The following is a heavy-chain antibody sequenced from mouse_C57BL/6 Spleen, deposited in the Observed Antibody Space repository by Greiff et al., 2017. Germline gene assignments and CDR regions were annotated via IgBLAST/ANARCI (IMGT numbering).Heavy chain of an antibody. V-gene: IGHV5-9-1*02. D-gene: IGHD4-1*01. Sequence: EVQRVESGEGLVKPGGSLKLSCAASGFTFSSYAMSWVRQTPEKRLEWVAYISSGGDYIYYADTVKGRFTISRDNARNTLYLQMSSLKSEDTAMYYCTRGELGQFAYWGQGTLVTVSA. J-gene: IGHJ3*01. CDR3: TRGELGQFAY. CDR1: GFTFSSYA. CDR2: ISSGGDYI.